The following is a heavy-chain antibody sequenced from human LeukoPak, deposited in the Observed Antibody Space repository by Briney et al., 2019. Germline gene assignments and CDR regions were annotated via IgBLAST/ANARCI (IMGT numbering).Heavy chain of an antibody. CDR2: ISWNSGSI. CDR3: AKDMKWSSGWYAFDY. CDR1: GFTFSSYT. D-gene: IGHD6-19*01. V-gene: IGHV3-9*01. Sequence: GGSLRLSCAASGFTFSSYTMSWVRQAPGKGLEWVSGISWNSGSIGYADSVKGRFTIPRDNAKNSLYLQMNSLRAEDTALYYCAKDMKWSSGWYAFDYWGQGTLVTVSS. J-gene: IGHJ4*02.